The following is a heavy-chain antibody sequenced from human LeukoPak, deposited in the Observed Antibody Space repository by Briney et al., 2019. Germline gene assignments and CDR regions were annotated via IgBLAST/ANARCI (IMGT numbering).Heavy chain of an antibody. Sequence: GASVKVSCKASGYTFTGYYLHWVRRAPGQGLEWMGRINPNSGGTNYAQKFQGRVTMTRDTSINTVYMELTRLRSDDTALYYCARGGPSYGSKYNWFDPWDQGTLVTVSS. CDR3: ARGGPSYGSKYNWFDP. CDR1: GYTFTGYY. CDR2: INPNSGGT. V-gene: IGHV1-2*06. D-gene: IGHD4/OR15-4a*01. J-gene: IGHJ5*02.